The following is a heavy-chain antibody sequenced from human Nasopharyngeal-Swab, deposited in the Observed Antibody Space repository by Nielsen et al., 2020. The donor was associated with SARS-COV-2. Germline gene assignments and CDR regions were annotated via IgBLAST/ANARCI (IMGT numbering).Heavy chain of an antibody. V-gene: IGHV3-11*01. D-gene: IGHD3-9*01. CDR3: ARGRSHVLRYFDWLANTKQLRGKWTYSGWFDP. Sequence: GESLKISCAASGFTFSDYYMSWIHQAPGKGLEWVSYISSSGSTIYYADSVKGRFTISRDNAKNSLYLQMNSLRSEDTAVYYCARGRSHVLRYFDWLANTKQLRGKWTYSGWFDPWGQGTLVTVSS. CDR1: GFTFSDYY. CDR2: ISSSGSTI. J-gene: IGHJ5*02.